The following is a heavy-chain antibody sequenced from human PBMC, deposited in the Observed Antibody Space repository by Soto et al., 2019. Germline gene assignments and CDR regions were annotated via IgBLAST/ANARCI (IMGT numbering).Heavy chain of an antibody. CDR1: GLPFTSYS. D-gene: IGHD3-10*01. CDR3: SKGSAASGWLTHDY. Sequence: EVQFLESGGGLVQPGWSLRLSCSVSGLPFTSYSMSWVRQPPGKGLEWVSDISNIGVTTNYADSVKGRFTVSRDNSKNTVYLQMNSLRAEDTAVYYCSKGSAASGWLTHDYWGQGTLVTVSS. J-gene: IGHJ4*02. CDR2: ISNIGVTT. V-gene: IGHV3-23*01.